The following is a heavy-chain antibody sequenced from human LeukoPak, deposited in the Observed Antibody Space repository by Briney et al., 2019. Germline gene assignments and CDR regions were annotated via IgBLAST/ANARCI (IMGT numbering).Heavy chain of an antibody. Sequence: PGRSLRLSCAASGFTFSSYAMHWVRQAPGKGLEWVAVISYDGSNKYYADSVKGRFTISRDNSKNTLYLQMNSLRAEDTAVYYCARGPYGGNSFYYYYGMDVWGQGITVTVSS. CDR2: ISYDGSNK. D-gene: IGHD4-23*01. CDR1: GFTFSSYA. J-gene: IGHJ6*02. CDR3: ARGPYGGNSFYYYYGMDV. V-gene: IGHV3-30-3*01.